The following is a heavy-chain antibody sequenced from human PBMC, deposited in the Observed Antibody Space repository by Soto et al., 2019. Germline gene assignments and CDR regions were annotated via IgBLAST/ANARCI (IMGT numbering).Heavy chain of an antibody. CDR2: KSYDGSIE. V-gene: IGHV3-30*18. D-gene: IGHD6-13*01. CDR1: GFTFSRYG. CDR3: AKESSSWPYYFDY. J-gene: IGHJ4*02. Sequence: QVQLVESGGGVVQPGRSLRLSCAASGFTFSRYGMHWVRQAPGKGLEWVAIKSYDGSIEYYAESVKGRFTVSRDNSKNTLYLQMNSLRAEDTAIYYCAKESSSWPYYFDYWGQGTLVTVSS.